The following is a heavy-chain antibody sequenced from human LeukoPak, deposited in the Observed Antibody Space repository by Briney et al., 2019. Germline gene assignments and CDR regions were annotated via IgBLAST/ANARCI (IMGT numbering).Heavy chain of an antibody. D-gene: IGHD1-14*01. CDR1: GYTFTSYG. V-gene: IGHV1-18*04. Sequence: ASVKVSCKASGYTFTSYGISWVRQAPGQGLEWMGWISAYNGNTNYAQKLQGRVTMTTDTSTSTAYMELWSLRSDDTAVYHCARNRFLGGFGPWGRGTLVTVSS. CDR2: ISAYNGNT. CDR3: ARNRFLGGFGP. J-gene: IGHJ5*02.